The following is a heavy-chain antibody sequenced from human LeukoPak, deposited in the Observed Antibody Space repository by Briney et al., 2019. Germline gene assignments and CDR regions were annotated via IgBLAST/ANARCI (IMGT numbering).Heavy chain of an antibody. J-gene: IGHJ4*02. V-gene: IGHV4-59*01. Sequence: SETLSLTCTVSGGSISSYYWSWIRQPPGKGLEWIGYIYYSGSTNYNPSLKSRVTISVDTSKNQFSLKLSSVTAADTAVYYCARALRWYFDYWGQGTLVTVSS. CDR2: IYYSGST. CDR3: ARALRWYFDY. D-gene: IGHD4-23*01. CDR1: GGSISSYY.